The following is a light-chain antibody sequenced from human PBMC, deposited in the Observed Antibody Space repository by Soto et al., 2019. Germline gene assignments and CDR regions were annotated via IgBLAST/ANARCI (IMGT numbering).Light chain of an antibody. CDR2: WAS. J-gene: IGKJ2*01. CDR1: QSVLYSSNNRDS. Sequence: DIVMTQSPDSLAVSLGARATINCKSSQSVLYSSNNRDSLAWYQQKPGRPPKLLIYWASIRASRVPDRFSGGGSGTDFTLTISSLQAEDVAVYYCQQYYSTMYTFGQGTKLEIK. CDR3: QQYYSTMYT. V-gene: IGKV4-1*01.